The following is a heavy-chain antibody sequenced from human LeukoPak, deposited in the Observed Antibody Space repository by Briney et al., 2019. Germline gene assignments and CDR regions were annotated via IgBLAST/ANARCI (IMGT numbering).Heavy chain of an antibody. J-gene: IGHJ4*02. CDR2: IYSGGST. Sequence: GGSLRLSCAASGFTVSSNYMSWVRQAPGKGLEWVSVIYSGGSTYYADSVKGRFTISRDNSKNTLYLQMNSLRVEDTAVYYCAKDSEGFSGYDFWSGYLDYWGQGTLVTVSS. D-gene: IGHD3-3*01. CDR3: AKDSEGFSGYDFWSGYLDY. CDR1: GFTVSSNY. V-gene: IGHV3-66*01.